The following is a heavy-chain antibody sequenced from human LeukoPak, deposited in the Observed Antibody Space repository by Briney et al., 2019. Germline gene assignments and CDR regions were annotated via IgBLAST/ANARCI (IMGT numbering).Heavy chain of an antibody. CDR3: TRDLGIAVADVFDC. CDR1: GFTFSSYL. Sequence: GGSLRLSCIASGFTFSSYLMHWVRQAPGKGLVWVSRINSDGCSTMYADSVRGRFTISRDNAKSRLYLQMNSLRAEDTAVYYCTRDLGIAVADVFDCWGQGTLVTVSS. CDR2: INSDGCST. D-gene: IGHD6-19*01. V-gene: IGHV3-74*03. J-gene: IGHJ4*02.